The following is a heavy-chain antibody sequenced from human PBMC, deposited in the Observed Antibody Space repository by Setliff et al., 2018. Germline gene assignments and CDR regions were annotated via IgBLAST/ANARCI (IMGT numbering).Heavy chain of an antibody. CDR3: AKGQITMIVVAIFDY. Sequence: GGSLRLSCAASGFTFSDYSMNWVRQAPGKGLEWVSAISGSGGSTYYADSVKGRFTISRDNSKNTLYLQMNSLRAEDTAVYYCAKGQITMIVVAIFDYWGQGTLVTVSS. V-gene: IGHV3-23*01. CDR2: ISGSGGST. J-gene: IGHJ4*02. D-gene: IGHD3-22*01. CDR1: GFTFSDYS.